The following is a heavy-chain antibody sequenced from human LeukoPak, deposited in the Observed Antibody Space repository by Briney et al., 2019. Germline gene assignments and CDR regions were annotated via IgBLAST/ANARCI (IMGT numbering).Heavy chain of an antibody. Sequence: NPGGSLRLSCAASGFTFNSYSMNWVRQAPGKGLEWVSSISSSSSYIKYADSVMGRFTISRDNAKNSLYLQMNSLRAEDTAVYYCARIGAGSSRDYWGQGTLVTVSS. J-gene: IGHJ4*02. D-gene: IGHD6-13*01. CDR3: ARIGAGSSRDY. CDR2: ISSSSSYI. CDR1: GFTFNSYS. V-gene: IGHV3-21*01.